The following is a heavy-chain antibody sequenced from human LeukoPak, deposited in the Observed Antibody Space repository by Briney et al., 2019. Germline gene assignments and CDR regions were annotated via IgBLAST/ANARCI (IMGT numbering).Heavy chain of an antibody. V-gene: IGHV1-8*01. Sequence: ASVKVSCKASGYTFTSYDINWVRQDTGQGLEWMGWMNPNRGNTGYAQKFQGRVTMTRNTSITTAYMELSSLRSEDTAVYYCASREATGTPLDYWGQGTLVTVSS. D-gene: IGHD1-1*01. CDR3: ASREATGTPLDY. J-gene: IGHJ4*02. CDR1: GYTFTSYD. CDR2: MNPNRGNT.